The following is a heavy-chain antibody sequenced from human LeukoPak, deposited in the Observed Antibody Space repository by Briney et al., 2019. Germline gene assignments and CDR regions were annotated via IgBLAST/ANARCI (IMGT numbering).Heavy chain of an antibody. V-gene: IGHV1-8*01. CDR2: MNPNSGNT. Sequence: ASVKVSCKASGYTFTGYDINWVRQAAGQGLEWMGWMNPNSGNTGYAQKFQGRVTMTRNTSISTAYMELNSLRAEDTAVYYCARDPTDYYYGMDVWGQGTTVTVSS. CDR1: GYTFTGYD. D-gene: IGHD4-17*01. CDR3: ARDPTDYYYGMDV. J-gene: IGHJ6*02.